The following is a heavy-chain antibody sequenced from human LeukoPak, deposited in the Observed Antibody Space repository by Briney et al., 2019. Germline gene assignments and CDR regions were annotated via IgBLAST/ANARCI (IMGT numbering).Heavy chain of an antibody. CDR3: ARHGAARPVWVYYYYYYMDV. CDR2: IYYSGGT. Sequence: SETLSLTCTVPGGSISSSSYYRGWIRQPPGKGLESIGSIYYSGGTYYNPSLKSRVTISVAPSKTQFSLKLSSVTAADTAVYYCARHGAARPVWVYYYYYYMDVWGKGTTVTVSS. V-gene: IGHV4-39*01. CDR1: GGSISSSSYY. D-gene: IGHD6-6*01. J-gene: IGHJ6*03.